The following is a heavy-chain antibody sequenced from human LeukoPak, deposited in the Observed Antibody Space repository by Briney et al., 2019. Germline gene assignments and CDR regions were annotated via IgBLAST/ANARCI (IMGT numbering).Heavy chain of an antibody. CDR1: GGSISSYY. D-gene: IGHD3-22*01. CDR3: ARHGSSGYYLGYFDY. Sequence: SETLSLTCTVSGGSISSYYWSWIRQPPGKGLEWIGHIYYSGSTNYNPSLKGRVTISVDTSKNQFSLKLSSVTAADTAVYYCARHGSSGYYLGYFDYWARESWSPSPQ. J-gene: IGHJ4*02. CDR2: IYYSGST. V-gene: IGHV4-59*08.